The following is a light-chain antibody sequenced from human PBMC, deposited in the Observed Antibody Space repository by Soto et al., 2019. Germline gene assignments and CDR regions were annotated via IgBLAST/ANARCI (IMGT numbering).Light chain of an antibody. Sequence: QSVLTQPASVSGSPGQSITISCTGTTSDVGGYDYVSWYQQHPGQAPKLLIYDNNKRPSGIPDRFSGSKSGTSGTLDITGLQTGDEADYYCATWDGSLPGEVFGGGTKLTVL. J-gene: IGLJ2*01. CDR2: DNN. V-gene: IGLV2-14*03. CDR1: TSDVGGYDY. CDR3: ATWDGSLPGEV.